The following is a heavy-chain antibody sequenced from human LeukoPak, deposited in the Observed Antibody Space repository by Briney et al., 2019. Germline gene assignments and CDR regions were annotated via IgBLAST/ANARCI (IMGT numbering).Heavy chain of an antibody. CDR2: ISAYNGNT. CDR3: ARRSGYDFYYFDY. CDR1: GYTFTSYG. D-gene: IGHD5-12*01. Sequence: ASVKVSCKASGYTFTSYGISWVRQAPGQGLEWMGWISAYNGNTNYAQKFQGRVTITADESTSTAYMELSSLRSEDTAVYYCARRSGYDFYYFDYWGQGTLVTVSS. V-gene: IGHV1-18*01. J-gene: IGHJ4*02.